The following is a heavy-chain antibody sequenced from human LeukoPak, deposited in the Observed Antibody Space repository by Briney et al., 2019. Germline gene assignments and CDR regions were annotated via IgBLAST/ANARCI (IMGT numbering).Heavy chain of an antibody. Sequence: LSLTCTVSGYSISNGYFWGWVRPAPGKGLEWVALISYDESYKYYADSVKGRFTISRDTSKNTLYLQMNSLRPEDTAVFYCARAAHRGFSFDYWGQGTLVTVSS. V-gene: IGHV3-30*03. J-gene: IGHJ4*02. CDR2: ISYDESYK. D-gene: IGHD3-10*01. CDR1: GYSISNGYF. CDR3: ARAAHRGFSFDY.